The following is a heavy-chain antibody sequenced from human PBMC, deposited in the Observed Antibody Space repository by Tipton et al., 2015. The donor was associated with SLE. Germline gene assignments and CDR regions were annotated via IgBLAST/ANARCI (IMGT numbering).Heavy chain of an antibody. CDR2: IFHRGNT. CDR3: ARDRGLRPADYNDMDV. J-gene: IGHJ6*02. CDR1: DYSITIGHY. D-gene: IGHD5-12*01. V-gene: IGHV4-38-2*02. Sequence: TLSLTCSVSDYSITIGHYWAWFRQTPGKGLEGIGSIFHRGNTYYNPSLTSRVTISVDTSKNQFSLSLRSVTAADTAVYYCARDRGLRPADYNDMDVWGQGTTVIVSS.